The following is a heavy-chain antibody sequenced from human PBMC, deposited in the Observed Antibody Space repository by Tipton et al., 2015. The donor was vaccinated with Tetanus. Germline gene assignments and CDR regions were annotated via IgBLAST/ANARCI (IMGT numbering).Heavy chain of an antibody. V-gene: IGHV5-51*01. CDR3: ARRLGPYTGDHFWHFDL. D-gene: IGHD7-27*01. Sequence: VQLEQSGAEVKEAGESLRISCKASGYRFSSYWIAWVRQMPGKGLEWVGLIYPGYSDTTISPSFRGQVTFSVDKSITTAYLQWSSLKASDTAMYYCARRLGPYTGDHFWHFDLWGRGTLVTVSS. CDR2: IYPGYSDT. CDR1: GYRFSSYW. J-gene: IGHJ2*01.